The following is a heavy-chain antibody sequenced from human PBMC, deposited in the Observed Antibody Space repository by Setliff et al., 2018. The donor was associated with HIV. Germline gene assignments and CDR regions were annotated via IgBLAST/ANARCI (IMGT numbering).Heavy chain of an antibody. J-gene: IGHJ6*02. Sequence: SETLCLTCAVSGYSITSVYYWGWIRQPPGKGLEWIGSIYHNGSTYYNPSLKSRVSILVDISKNQFSLKLSSVTAADTAVYYCARLHIRFRSQDWAAVDVWGQGTTVTVSS. D-gene: IGHD3-3*01. CDR3: ARLHIRFRSQDWAAVDV. V-gene: IGHV4-38-2*01. CDR1: GYSITSVYY. CDR2: IYHNGST.